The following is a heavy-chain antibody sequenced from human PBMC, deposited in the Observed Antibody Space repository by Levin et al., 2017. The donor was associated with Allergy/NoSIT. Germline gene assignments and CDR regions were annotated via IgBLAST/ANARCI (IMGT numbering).Heavy chain of an antibody. Sequence: PSQTLSLPCTVSGGSISSYYWGWIRQPPGKGLEWIGYIYYTGITNYNPSLMSRVTISLDTSKNQFSLKLSSMTAADTAVYYCARVQRSSSWVDVWGKGTTVTVSS. CDR1: GGSISSYY. D-gene: IGHD2-2*01. CDR2: IYYTGIT. V-gene: IGHV4-59*01. J-gene: IGHJ6*03. CDR3: ARVQRSSSWVDV.